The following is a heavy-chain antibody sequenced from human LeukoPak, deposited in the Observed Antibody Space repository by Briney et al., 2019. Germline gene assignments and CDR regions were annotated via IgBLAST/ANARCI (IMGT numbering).Heavy chain of an antibody. Sequence: GASVKVSCKASGYTFTSYGISWVRQAPGQGLEWMGWISAYNGNTNYAQKVQGRVTMTTDTSTSTAYMELRSLRSDDTAVYYCARDYPRRGYNHGLGDCGDVWGQGTTVTVSS. J-gene: IGHJ6*02. CDR1: GYTFTSYG. D-gene: IGHD3-16*01. CDR3: ARDYPRRGYNHGLGDCGDV. CDR2: ISAYNGNT. V-gene: IGHV1-18*01.